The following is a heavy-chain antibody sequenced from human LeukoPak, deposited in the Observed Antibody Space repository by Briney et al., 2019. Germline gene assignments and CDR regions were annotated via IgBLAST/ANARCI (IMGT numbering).Heavy chain of an antibody. CDR3: ARVGHYDILTGHAFDI. J-gene: IGHJ3*02. V-gene: IGHV3-21*01. D-gene: IGHD3-9*01. CDR1: GFTFSSYS. CDR2: ISSSSSYI. Sequence: PGGSLRLSCAASGFTFSSYSMNWVRQAPGKGLEWVSSISSSSSYIYYADSVKGRFTISRDNAKNSLYLQMNSLRAEDTAVYYSARVGHYDILTGHAFDIWGQGTMVTVSS.